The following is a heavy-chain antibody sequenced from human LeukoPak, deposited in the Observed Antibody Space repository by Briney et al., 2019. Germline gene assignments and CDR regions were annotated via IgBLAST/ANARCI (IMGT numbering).Heavy chain of an antibody. CDR1: GFTFSSYE. CDR3: VKAGRIPAAFLFDV. CDR2: IYYSGST. D-gene: IGHD6-13*01. J-gene: IGHJ3*01. V-gene: IGHV4-39*06. Sequence: GSLRLSCAASGFTFSSYEMNWIRHPPGKGLEWMGSIYYSGSTNYNPSLKSRVTISIDTSKNQIPLKLSSVTAADRAVYYCVKAGRIPAAFLFDVWGQGTLVTVS.